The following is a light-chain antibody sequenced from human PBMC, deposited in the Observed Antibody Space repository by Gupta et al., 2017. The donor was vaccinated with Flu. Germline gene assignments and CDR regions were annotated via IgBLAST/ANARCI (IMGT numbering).Light chain of an antibody. Sequence: QATTTSCTGTSSDIGGYNYVSWNHHHPGNHHKLMIFEVNNRTAAGANRFSGSKSGNTAALTIAGLQAEDEDHYYCRSYTGSSTLFGGGTKLTVL. CDR3: RSYTGSSTL. CDR1: SSDIGGYNY. CDR2: EVN. V-gene: IGLV2-14*01. J-gene: IGLJ2*01.